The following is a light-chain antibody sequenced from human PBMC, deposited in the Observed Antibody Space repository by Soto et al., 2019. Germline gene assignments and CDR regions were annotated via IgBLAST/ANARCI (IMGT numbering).Light chain of an antibody. CDR3: QQSDSTPFT. J-gene: IGKJ3*01. CDR2: AAT. Sequence: IPMTQSPSSMSASVGDRITITCRASQRISSYLNWYQQKPRIAPKPLIYAATSLQSGVPTRFSGSGSGTDFTLTISSLEPEDFATYYCQQSDSTPFTFCPGTKVDIK. V-gene: IGKV1-39*01. CDR1: QRISSY.